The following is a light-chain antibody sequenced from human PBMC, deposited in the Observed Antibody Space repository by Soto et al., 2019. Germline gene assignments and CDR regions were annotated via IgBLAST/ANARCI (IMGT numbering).Light chain of an antibody. Sequence: ISLTQSVSSLSASVGDRVTIICRASQGISSYLAWYQPTPGKAPKTMIYEASTLQSGVPSRFGGIRSGTDFTLTISCLQPEEFATYYGQQLNSYPVTFGQGTKVDIK. CDR2: EAS. CDR3: QQLNSYPVT. J-gene: IGKJ1*01. CDR1: QGISSY. V-gene: IGKV1-9*01.